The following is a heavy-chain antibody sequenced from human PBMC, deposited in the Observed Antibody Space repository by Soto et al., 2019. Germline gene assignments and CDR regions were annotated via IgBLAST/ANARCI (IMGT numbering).Heavy chain of an antibody. J-gene: IGHJ4*02. CDR2: IYYSGST. CDR1: GGSISSGGYY. CDR3: ARVPADYYDSSGYYYLYFDY. D-gene: IGHD3-22*01. Sequence: KSSETLSLTCTVSGGSISSGGYYWSWIRQHPGKGLEWIGYIYYSGSTYYNPSLKSRVTISVDTSKNQFSLKLSSVTAADTAVYYCARVPADYYDSSGYYYLYFDYWGQGTRVTVSS. V-gene: IGHV4-31*03.